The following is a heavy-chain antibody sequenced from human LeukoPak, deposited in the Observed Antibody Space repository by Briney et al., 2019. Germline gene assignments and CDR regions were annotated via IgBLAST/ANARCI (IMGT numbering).Heavy chain of an antibody. CDR1: GFTFSIYA. D-gene: IGHD3-22*01. V-gene: IGHV3-23*01. Sequence: PGGSLRLSCAASGFTFSIYAMSWVRQAPGKGLEWVSALTNSGGTTCYAGSVKGRFTISRDNSKNTLYLQMNSLRAEDTAIYYCAKSPLDTSLTIYFDYWGQGTLVTVSS. CDR3: AKSPLDTSLTIYFDY. J-gene: IGHJ4*02. CDR2: LTNSGGTT.